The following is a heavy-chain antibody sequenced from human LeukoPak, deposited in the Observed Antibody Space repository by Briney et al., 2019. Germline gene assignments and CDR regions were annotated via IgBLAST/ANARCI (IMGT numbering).Heavy chain of an antibody. CDR3: ASLFSMGSGSYSPDY. J-gene: IGHJ4*02. D-gene: IGHD3-10*01. CDR2: IYYSGST. Sequence: TSETLSLTCTVSGGSISSYYWSWIRQPPGKGLEWIGHIYYSGSTNYNPSLKSRVTISVDTSKNQFSLKLSSVTAADTAVYYCASLFSMGSGSYSPDYWGQGTLVTVSS. V-gene: IGHV4-59*01. CDR1: GGSISSYY.